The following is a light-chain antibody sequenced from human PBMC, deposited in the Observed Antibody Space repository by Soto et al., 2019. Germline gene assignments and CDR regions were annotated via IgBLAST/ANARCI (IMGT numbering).Light chain of an antibody. CDR3: QYCGSSVT. J-gene: IGKJ4*01. V-gene: IGKV3-20*01. CDR2: GTS. Sequence: EIVVTQSPGTLSLSPGERATLSCRASQSISNFHLAWYQQKPGQAPRLLIYGTSTRATGGIADRFSGSGSGTDFTLTISRLEPEDFAVYYCQYCGSSVTFGGGTTVEIK. CDR1: QSISNFH.